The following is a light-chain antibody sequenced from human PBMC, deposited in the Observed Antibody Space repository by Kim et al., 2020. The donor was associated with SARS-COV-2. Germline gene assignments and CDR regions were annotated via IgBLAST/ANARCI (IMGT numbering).Light chain of an antibody. CDR3: QQSYSTPYT. Sequence: SASVGGRVTITCLASQSISSYLNWYQQKPGKAPKLLIYAASSLQSGVPSRFSGSGSGTDFTLTISSLQPEDFATYYCQQSYSTPYTFGQGTKLEI. CDR2: AAS. V-gene: IGKV1-39*01. J-gene: IGKJ2*01. CDR1: QSISSY.